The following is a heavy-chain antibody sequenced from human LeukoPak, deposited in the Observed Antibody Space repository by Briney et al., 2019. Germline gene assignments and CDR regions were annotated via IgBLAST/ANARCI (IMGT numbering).Heavy chain of an antibody. V-gene: IGHV1-46*01. CDR3: ARDGWDRRFLESQGAFSYYYGMDV. J-gene: IGHJ6*02. Sequence: ASVKVSCKASGYTFSSYDINWVRQATGQGLEGMGIINPSGGSTGYAQKFQGRVTMTRDTSTSTVYMELSSLRSEDTAVYYCARDGWDRRFLESQGAFSYYYGMDVWGQGTTVTVSS. D-gene: IGHD3-3*01. CDR1: GYTFSSYD. CDR2: INPSGGST.